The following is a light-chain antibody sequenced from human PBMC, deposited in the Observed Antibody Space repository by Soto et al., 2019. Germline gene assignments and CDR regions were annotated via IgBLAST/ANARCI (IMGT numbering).Light chain of an antibody. CDR1: STNIGAGYG. CDR2: DNN. CDR3: QSYDNSLSGSVV. Sequence: QSVLTQPPSVSGAPGQRVSISCTGSSTNIGAGYGVHWYQQRPGTAPKLLIHDNNQRPSGVLDRFSGSRSGTSASLAITGLQAEDQGYYYCQSYDNSLSGSVVFGGGTKLTVL. V-gene: IGLV1-40*01. J-gene: IGLJ2*01.